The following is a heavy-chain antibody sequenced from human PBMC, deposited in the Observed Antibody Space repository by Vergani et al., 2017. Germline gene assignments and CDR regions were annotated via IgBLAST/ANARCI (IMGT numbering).Heavy chain of an antibody. Sequence: QVQLVASGGGLVRPGGSLRLSCAASGFIFSDYYMTWIRQTPGKGLEWLAHISDGGETTMYAESLKVRFTVSRDNTKNFLILQMKTLKVDDTATYYCGRKQSPASLMDKPFDIWVQGTLVTVSS. V-gene: IGHV3-11*01. J-gene: IGHJ5*02. CDR2: ISDGGETT. CDR1: GFIFSDYY. CDR3: GRKQSPASLMDKPFDI. D-gene: IGHD1/OR15-1a*01.